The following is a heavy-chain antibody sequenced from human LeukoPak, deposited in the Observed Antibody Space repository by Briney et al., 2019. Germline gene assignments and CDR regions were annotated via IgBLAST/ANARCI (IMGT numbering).Heavy chain of an antibody. V-gene: IGHV1-69-2*01. D-gene: IGHD3-10*01. CDR2: VDPEDGET. J-gene: IGHJ4*02. Sequence: SCQVFEYNFTDYYMHWVHKAAGKGLEWMGLVDPEDGETIYAEKFQGRVTITADTSTDTAYMELSSLRSEDTAVYYCATGFREFNPDYWGQGTLVTVSS. CDR1: EYNFTDYY. CDR3: ATGFREFNPDY.